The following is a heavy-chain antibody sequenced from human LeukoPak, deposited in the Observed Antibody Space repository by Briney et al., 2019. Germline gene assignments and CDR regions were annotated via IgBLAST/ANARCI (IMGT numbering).Heavy chain of an antibody. CDR1: GGSISSYY. Sequence: SETLSLTCTVSGGSISSYYWTWIRQPPGKGLEWIGYIHYSGSTNYNPSLKSRVTISVDTSKNQFSLKLNFVTAADTVVYYCARARNYYDSSVFDYWGQGTLVTVSS. J-gene: IGHJ4*02. CDR2: IHYSGST. V-gene: IGHV4-59*01. CDR3: ARARNYYDSSVFDY. D-gene: IGHD3-22*01.